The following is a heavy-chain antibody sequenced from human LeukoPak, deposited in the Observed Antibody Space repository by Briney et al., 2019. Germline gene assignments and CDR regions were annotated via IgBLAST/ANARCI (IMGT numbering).Heavy chain of an antibody. CDR3: ARVEGLRFLEWLLNY. J-gene: IGHJ4*02. Sequence: ASVKVSCKASGYTFTGYYLHWVRQAPGQVLEWMVRINPNSGGTNYAQKFQGRVTMTMDTSISTAYMELSRLRSDDTSVYYCARVEGLRFLEWLLNYWGQRTLVTVSS. D-gene: IGHD3-3*01. CDR2: INPNSGGT. CDR1: GYTFTGYY. V-gene: IGHV1-2*06.